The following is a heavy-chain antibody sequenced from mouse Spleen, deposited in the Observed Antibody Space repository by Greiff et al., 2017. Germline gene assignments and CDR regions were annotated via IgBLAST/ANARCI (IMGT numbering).Heavy chain of an antibody. V-gene: IGHV3-1*01. CDR3: ARYGDYSFDY. CDR2: IRYSGST. Sequence: EVKLMESGPGMVKPSQSLSLTCTVTGYSITSGYDWYWIRHFPGNKLEWRGYIRYSGSTNYNPTFKSRISITHDTSKNHFFLKLNSVTTEDTATYYCARYGDYSFDYWGQGTTLTVSS. D-gene: IGHD2-13*01. J-gene: IGHJ2*01. CDR1: GYSITSGYD.